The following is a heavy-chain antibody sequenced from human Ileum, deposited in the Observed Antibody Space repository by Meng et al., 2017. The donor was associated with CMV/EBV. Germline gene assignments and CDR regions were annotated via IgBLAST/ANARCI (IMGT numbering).Heavy chain of an antibody. CDR3: ARGSSSWAFDY. CDR2: VYSSGST. D-gene: IGHD2-2*01. J-gene: IGHJ4*02. V-gene: IGHV4-4*07. Sequence: QESRPGLVKPSETLSLTCTVSGGSISGYYWSWIRQPATKGLEWIGRVYSSGSTDYNPSLQSRVTMSVDTSKNQFSLKLSSVTAADTAVYYCARGSSSWAFDYWGQGTLVTASS. CDR1: GGSISGYY.